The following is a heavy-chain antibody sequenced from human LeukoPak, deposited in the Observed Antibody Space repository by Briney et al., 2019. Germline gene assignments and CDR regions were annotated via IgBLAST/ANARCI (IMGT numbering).Heavy chain of an antibody. CDR3: AKDLSLSRYYDFWSGYYFDY. V-gene: IGHV3-23*01. Sequence: HPGGSLRLSCAASGFTFSSYAMSWVRQAPGKGLEWVSAISGSGGSTYYADSVKGRFTISRDNSKNTLYPQMNSLRAEDTAVYYCAKDLSLSRYYDFWSGYYFDYWGQGTLVTVPS. D-gene: IGHD3-3*01. CDR1: GFTFSSYA. CDR2: ISGSGGST. J-gene: IGHJ4*02.